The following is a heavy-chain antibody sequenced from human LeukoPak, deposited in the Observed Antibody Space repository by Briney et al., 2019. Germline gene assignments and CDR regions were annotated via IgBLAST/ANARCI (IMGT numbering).Heavy chain of an antibody. J-gene: IGHJ5*02. Sequence: SETLSLTCTVSGYSISSGYYWGWIQQPPGKGLEWIGSIYHSGSTYYNPSLKSRVTISVDTSKNQFSLKLSPVTAADTAVYYCARGRRANRSRSYCSSTSCPHPWGQGTLVTVSS. CDR2: IYHSGST. V-gene: IGHV4-38-2*02. D-gene: IGHD2-2*01. CDR3: ARGRRANRSRSYCSSTSCPHP. CDR1: GYSISSGYY.